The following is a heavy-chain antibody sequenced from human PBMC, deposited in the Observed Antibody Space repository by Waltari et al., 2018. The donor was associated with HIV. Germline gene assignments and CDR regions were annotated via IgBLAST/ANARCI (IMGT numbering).Heavy chain of an antibody. D-gene: IGHD3-10*01. CDR2: ISGYNGNT. CDR1: GYTFSAYT. CDR3: ARGVSIVRGVMIRGHMDV. J-gene: IGHJ6*02. V-gene: IGHV1-18*01. Sequence: VQLVQSGAEMRKPGASVKVSCRAYGYTFSAYTTSWVRQAPGQGLEWMGWISGYNGNTNYAQKFQGRVNMTTDTSTSTAHMELRSLRSDDTAVYYCARGVSIVRGVMIRGHMDVWGQGTTVTVSS.